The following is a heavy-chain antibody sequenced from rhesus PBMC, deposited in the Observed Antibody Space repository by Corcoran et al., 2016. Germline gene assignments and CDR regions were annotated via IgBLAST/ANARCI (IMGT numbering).Heavy chain of an antibody. CDR3: ARDRREYHSYGLDS. D-gene: IGHD2-15*01. V-gene: IGHV4-80*01. J-gene: IGHJ6*01. Sequence: QVQVQESGPGLVKPSETLSLTCTVSGTSLNIHWWSWVRQPPGKALEWIGVNHGNGGNTDYNPSLKSRVTYSRDASKNQFYLKMTSVTVADTAVYFCARDRREYHSYGLDSWGHGVVVTVSS. CDR2: NHGNGGNT. CDR1: GTSLNIHW.